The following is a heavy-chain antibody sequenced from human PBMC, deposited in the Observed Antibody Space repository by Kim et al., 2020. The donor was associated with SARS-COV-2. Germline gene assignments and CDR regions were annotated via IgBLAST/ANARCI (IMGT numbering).Heavy chain of an antibody. CDR1: GYTFSSYY. D-gene: IGHD3-22*01. CDR2: IKGSGDRA. CDR3: ARGLDSSGYYQY. J-gene: IGHJ4*02. Sequence: ASVKVSCKASGYTFSSYYMHWVRQAPGQGPECMGIIKGSGDRASYAQKFQGRVTLTTDTSTSTVYMELSSLRFEDTAVYYCARGLDSSGYYQYWGQGTLVTVSS. V-gene: IGHV1-46*01.